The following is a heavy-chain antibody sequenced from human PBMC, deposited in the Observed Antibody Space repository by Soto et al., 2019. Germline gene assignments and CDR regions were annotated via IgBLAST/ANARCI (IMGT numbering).Heavy chain of an antibody. CDR1: GYTFTGYY. CDR2: INPNSGNT. D-gene: IGHD3-9*01. V-gene: IGHV1-8*02. Sequence: ASVKVSCKASGYTFTGYYMQWVRQAPGQGLEWMGWINPNSGNTGYAQKFQGRVTMTRNTSISTAYMELSSLRSEDTAVYYCASGGNYYDILTESYYYYYMDVWGKGTTVTVSS. CDR3: ASGGNYYDILTESYYYYYMDV. J-gene: IGHJ6*03.